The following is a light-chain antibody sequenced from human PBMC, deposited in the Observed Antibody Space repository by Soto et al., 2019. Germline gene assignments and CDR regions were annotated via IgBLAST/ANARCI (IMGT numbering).Light chain of an antibody. CDR3: SSYTSASKLYI. V-gene: IGLV2-14*01. CDR1: YRDVGGYTH. J-gene: IGLJ1*01. Sequence: QSAVTQPASVSASSGPSITISCIGTYRDVGGYTHVSWYQQHPGKAPKLILYEASNRPSGISNRFAGSKSGNTASLASSGLXSDDEADYYCSSYTSASKLYIFGTGTKVTGL. CDR2: EAS.